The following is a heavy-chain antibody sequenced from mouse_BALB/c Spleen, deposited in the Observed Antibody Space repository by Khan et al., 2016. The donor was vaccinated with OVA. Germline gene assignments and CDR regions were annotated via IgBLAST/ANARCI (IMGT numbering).Heavy chain of an antibody. V-gene: IGHV2-6-1*01. D-gene: IGHD2-1*01. CDR1: GFSLTSYG. CDR3: ARHGYYGNYGPYFDV. Sequence: QVQLKESGPGLVAPSQSLSITCTISGFSLTSYGVHWVRQPPGKGLEWLVVIRSDGRTTYNSALKSRLSISKDNSKSQVFLKMNSLQTDDTAMYYCARHGYYGNYGPYFDVWGAGTTVTVSS. J-gene: IGHJ1*01. CDR2: IRSDGRT.